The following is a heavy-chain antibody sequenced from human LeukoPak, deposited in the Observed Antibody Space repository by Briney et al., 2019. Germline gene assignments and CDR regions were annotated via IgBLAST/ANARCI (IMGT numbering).Heavy chain of an antibody. J-gene: IGHJ5*02. D-gene: IGHD2-2*01. CDR1: GGSISSYY. V-gene: IGHV4-59*01. Sequence: SETLSLTCTVSGGSISSYYWSWIRQPAGKGLEWIGYIYYSGSTNYNPSLKSRVTISVDTSKNQFSLKLSSVTAADTAVYYCARDDCSSTSCYFRWFDPWGQGTLVTVSS. CDR3: ARDDCSSTSCYFRWFDP. CDR2: IYYSGST.